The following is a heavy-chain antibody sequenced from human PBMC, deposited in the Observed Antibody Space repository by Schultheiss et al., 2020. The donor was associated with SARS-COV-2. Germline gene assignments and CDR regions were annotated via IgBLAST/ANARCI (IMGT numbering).Heavy chain of an antibody. CDR3: AILAGGSGSYFRYNYYDMDV. CDR1: GYTFTSYD. J-gene: IGHJ6*02. CDR2: MNPNSGNT. D-gene: IGHD3-10*01. V-gene: IGHV1-8*01. Sequence: ASVKVSCKASGYTFTSYDINWVRQATGQGLEWMGWMNPNSGNTGYAQKFQGRVTMTRNTSINIAYMELSSLRSEDTAVYYCAILAGGSGSYFRYNYYDMDVWGQGTTVTVSS.